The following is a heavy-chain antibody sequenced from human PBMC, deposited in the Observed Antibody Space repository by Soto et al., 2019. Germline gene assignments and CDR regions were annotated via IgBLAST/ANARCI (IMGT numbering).Heavy chain of an antibody. Sequence: QVHLVQSAAEVKKPGSSVRVSCTVSGGTFGRNTIVWVRQAPEQGLECMGHIVPIFGTVKYAQKFQGRVTFTADESTTTDYMDLSSLTSEDTAVYFCARDLNWALDYWGQGTLVTVSS. CDR3: ARDLNWALDY. J-gene: IGHJ4*02. D-gene: IGHD7-27*01. CDR1: GGTFGRNT. CDR2: IVPIFGTV. V-gene: IGHV1-69*01.